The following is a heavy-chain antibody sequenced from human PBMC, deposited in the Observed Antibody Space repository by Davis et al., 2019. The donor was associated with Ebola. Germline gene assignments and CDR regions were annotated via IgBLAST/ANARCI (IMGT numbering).Heavy chain of an antibody. Sequence: PGGSLRLSCTVSGGSISSSSYYWGWIRQPPGKGLEWIGSIYYSGSTYYNPSLKSRVTISVDTSKNQFSLKLSSVTAADTAVYYCARHCTGTTRRNWFDPWGQGTLVTVSS. CDR1: GGSISSSSYY. D-gene: IGHD1-7*01. J-gene: IGHJ5*02. CDR3: ARHCTGTTRRNWFDP. V-gene: IGHV4-39*01. CDR2: IYYSGST.